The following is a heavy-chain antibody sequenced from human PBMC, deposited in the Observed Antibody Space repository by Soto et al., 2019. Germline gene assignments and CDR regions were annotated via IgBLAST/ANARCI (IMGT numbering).Heavy chain of an antibody. CDR3: ARGRRSSGRHDASDI. D-gene: IGHD1-26*01. CDR1: SGSIGTYY. J-gene: IGHJ3*02. V-gene: IGHV4-59*01. Sequence: QVQLLESGPGLVKPSETLSLTCTVSSGSIGTYYWNWIRQPPGKGLEWIAYIDYSGSTNSNPSLKSRLTISIDTSKNQFSLKLSSVTAADTAVYYCARGRRSSGRHDASDIWRQGTMVTVSS. CDR2: IDYSGST.